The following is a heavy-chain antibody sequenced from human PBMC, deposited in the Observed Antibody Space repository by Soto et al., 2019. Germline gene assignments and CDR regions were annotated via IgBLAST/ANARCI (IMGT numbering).Heavy chain of an antibody. CDR2: IYYSGSS. J-gene: IGHJ4*02. D-gene: IGHD1-1*01. V-gene: IGHV4-31*03. CDR3: ASTRDYFDY. Sequence: SETLSLTCTVSGGSISTGGYYWSWIRQHPGKGLEWIGYIYYSGSSFYNLSLKGRLTISVDTSKNQFSLKLSSVTAADTAVYYCASTRDYFDYWGQGILVTVPQ. CDR1: GGSISTGGYY.